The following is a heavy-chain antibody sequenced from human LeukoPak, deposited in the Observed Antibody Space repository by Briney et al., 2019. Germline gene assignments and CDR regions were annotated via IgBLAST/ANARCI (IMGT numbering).Heavy chain of an antibody. CDR2: ISGSGGST. J-gene: IGHJ4*02. CDR1: GFTFSSYA. D-gene: IGHD6-25*01. CDR3: ARGGGYRLDY. V-gene: IGHV3-23*01. Sequence: GGSLRLSCAASGFTFSSYAMSWVRQAPGKGLEWISAISGSGGSTYYADSVKGRFTISRDNAKNILYLQMNSLRVEDTAVYYCARGGGYRLDYWGQGTLVTVSS.